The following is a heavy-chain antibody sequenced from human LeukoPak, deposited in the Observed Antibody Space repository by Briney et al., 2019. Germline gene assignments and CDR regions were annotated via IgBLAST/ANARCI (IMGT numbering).Heavy chain of an antibody. CDR1: GGTFSSYA. CDR3: ARVAEEVPAAIPSQQRVNWFDP. J-gene: IGHJ5*02. CDR2: IIPIFGTA. Sequence: SVKVSCKASGGTFSSYAISWVRQAPGQGLEWMGGIIPIFGTANYAQKFQGRVTITADESTSTAYMELSSLRSEDTAVYYCARVAEEVPAAIPSQQRVNWFDPWGQGTLVTVSS. D-gene: IGHD2-2*01. V-gene: IGHV1-69*01.